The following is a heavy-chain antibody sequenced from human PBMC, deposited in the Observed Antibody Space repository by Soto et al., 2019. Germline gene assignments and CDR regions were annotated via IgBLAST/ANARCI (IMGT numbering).Heavy chain of an antibody. CDR3: AKIQSVFSGGRNDY. CDR1: GGSLSTYY. J-gene: IGHJ4*02. CDR2: VYDRATK. D-gene: IGHD2-15*01. V-gene: IGHV4-59*08. Sequence: QVQLQESGPGLVKPSETLSLTCTLSGGSLSTYYWSWIRQPPGKGLEWIGYVYDRATKRYNASLTTRVSISADTSKNQFSLTLTSVTVADTAVYFCAKIQSVFSGGRNDYWGQGILVTVSS.